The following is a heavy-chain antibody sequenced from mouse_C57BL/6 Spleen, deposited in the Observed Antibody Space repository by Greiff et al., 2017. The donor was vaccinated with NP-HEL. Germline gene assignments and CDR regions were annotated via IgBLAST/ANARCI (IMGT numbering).Heavy chain of an antibody. CDR1: GYTFTSYW. CDR3: ARRGWYFDV. V-gene: IGHV1-74*01. J-gene: IGHJ1*03. CDR2: IHPSDSDT. Sequence: QVQLQQPGAELVKPGASVKVSCKASGYTFTSYWMPWVKQRPGQGLEWIGWIHPSDSDTNYKQKFKGKATLSGDKASSTAYMQLSSLTSEDSAVYYCARRGWYFDVWGTGTTVTVSS.